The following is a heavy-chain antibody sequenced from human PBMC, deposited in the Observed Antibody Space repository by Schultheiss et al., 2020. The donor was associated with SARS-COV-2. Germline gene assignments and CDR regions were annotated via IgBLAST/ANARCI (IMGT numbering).Heavy chain of an antibody. CDR1: GFTFSSYA. CDR2: ISGSGGST. CDR3: ARVKPYIAARPCGMDV. Sequence: GESLKISCAASGFTFSSYAMSWVRQAPGKGLEWVSAISGSGGSTYYADSVKGRFTISRDNSKNTLYLQLNSVTPEDTAVYYCARVKPYIAARPCGMDVWGQGTTVTVSS. J-gene: IGHJ6*02. D-gene: IGHD6-6*01. V-gene: IGHV3-23*01.